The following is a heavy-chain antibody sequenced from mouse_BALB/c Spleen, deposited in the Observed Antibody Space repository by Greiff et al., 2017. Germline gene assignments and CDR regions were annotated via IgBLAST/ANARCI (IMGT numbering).Heavy chain of an antibody. CDR3: ARKDYGSREYAMDY. CDR1: GYSITSDYA. Sequence: EVQGVESGPGLVKPSQSLSLTCTVTGYSITSDYAWNWIRQFPGNKLEWMGYISYSGSTSYNPSLKSRISITRDTSKNQFFLQLNSVTTEDTATYYCARKDYGSREYAMDYWGQGTSVTVSS. V-gene: IGHV3-2*02. D-gene: IGHD1-1*01. CDR2: ISYSGST. J-gene: IGHJ4*01.